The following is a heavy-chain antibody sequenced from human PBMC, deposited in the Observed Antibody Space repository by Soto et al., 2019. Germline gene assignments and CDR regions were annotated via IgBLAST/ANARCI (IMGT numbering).Heavy chain of an antibody. CDR1: GDSVSSNSAA. D-gene: IGHD1-7*01. Sequence: PSQTLSLTCVISGDSVSSNSAASNWIRQSPSRGLEWLGRTYYRTRWYYDYAVSVRSRITVNPDTSKNQFSLQLTSVTPEDTAVYYCAGTTSHYWYYMDVWGKGTTVTVSS. CDR3: AGTTSHYWYYMDV. CDR2: TYYRTRWYY. V-gene: IGHV6-1*01. J-gene: IGHJ6*03.